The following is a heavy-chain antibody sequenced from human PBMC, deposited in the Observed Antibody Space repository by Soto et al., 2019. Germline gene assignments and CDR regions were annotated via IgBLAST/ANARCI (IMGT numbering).Heavy chain of an antibody. J-gene: IGHJ4*02. D-gene: IGHD3-22*01. Sequence: QVQLVESGGGVVQPGRSLRLSCAASGFTFSSYGMHWVRQAPGKGLEWVAVISYDGSNKYYADSVKGRFTISRDNSKNTLYLQMNSLRAEDTAVYYCAKDGDYDSSGPFDYWGQGTLVTVSS. V-gene: IGHV3-30*18. CDR3: AKDGDYDSSGPFDY. CDR2: ISYDGSNK. CDR1: GFTFSSYG.